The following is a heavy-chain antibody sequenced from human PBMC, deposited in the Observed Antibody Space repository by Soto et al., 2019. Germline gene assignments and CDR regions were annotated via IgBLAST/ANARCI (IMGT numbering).Heavy chain of an antibody. V-gene: IGHV3-30-3*01. CDR1: GFTFSSYA. CDR2: ISYDGSNK. J-gene: IGHJ4*02. D-gene: IGHD3-3*01. CDR3: ARPPIFGVVIRFAYFDY. Sequence: ESGGGVVQPGRSLRLSCAASGFTFSSYAMHWVRQAPGKGLEWVAVISYDGSNKYYADSVKGRFTISRDNSKNTLYLQMNSLRAEDTAVYYCARPPIFGVVIRFAYFDYWGQGTLVTVSS.